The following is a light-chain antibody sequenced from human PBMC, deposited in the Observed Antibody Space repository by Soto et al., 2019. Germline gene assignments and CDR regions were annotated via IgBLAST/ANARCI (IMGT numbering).Light chain of an antibody. V-gene: IGKV1-5*03. Sequence: DIQMTHYPSTLSASVGDRVTITCRSSQSISSWLAWYQQKPGKAPKLLIYKASSLESGVPSRFSGSGSGTEFTLTISSLRPDDFATYYCQQYNSWWTLGQGTKVDIK. CDR2: KAS. CDR1: QSISSW. CDR3: QQYNSWWT. J-gene: IGKJ1*01.